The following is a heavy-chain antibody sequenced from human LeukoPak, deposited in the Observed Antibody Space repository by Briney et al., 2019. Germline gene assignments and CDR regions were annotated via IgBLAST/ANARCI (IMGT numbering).Heavy chain of an antibody. Sequence: SETLSLTCAVSGVSFNDYYWSWVRQTPGRGLEWIGEINHSGYTNDSPSLKSRVTISIDTSRKQFSLNLRPVTVADTGIYYCTRMTTGHDYWGQGTLVTVSS. V-gene: IGHV4-34*01. D-gene: IGHD4-17*01. J-gene: IGHJ4*02. CDR3: TRMTTGHDY. CDR2: INHSGYT. CDR1: GVSFNDYY.